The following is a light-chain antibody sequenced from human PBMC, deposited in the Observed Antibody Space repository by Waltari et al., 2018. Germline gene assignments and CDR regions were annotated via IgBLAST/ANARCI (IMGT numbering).Light chain of an antibody. V-gene: IGKV4-1*01. J-gene: IGKJ1*01. CDR3: QQYYAIPRT. Sequence: DIVMTQSPDSLAVSLGERATINCRSSQTVLYSSNNKNYLAWYQQRPGQPPKLLIYWASTRDSGVPHRFSGSASWTDFTLPISSLLPEDVAVYYCQQYYAIPRTFGQGTKVEIK. CDR1: QTVLYSSNNKNY. CDR2: WAS.